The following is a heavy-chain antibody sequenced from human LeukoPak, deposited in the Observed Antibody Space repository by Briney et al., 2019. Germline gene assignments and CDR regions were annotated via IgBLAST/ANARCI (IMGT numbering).Heavy chain of an antibody. Sequence: GESLKISCKGSGYTFTSSWIGWVRQMPGKGLEWMGIISPPDSVTRYSPSFQGQVTISVDKSISTAYLQWSSLKASATARYYCGKWPYGSGKNWFDPWAREPWSPSPQ. CDR3: GKWPYGSGKNWFDP. V-gene: IGHV5-51*01. J-gene: IGHJ5*02. CDR1: GYTFTSSW. D-gene: IGHD3-10*01. CDR2: ISPPDSVT.